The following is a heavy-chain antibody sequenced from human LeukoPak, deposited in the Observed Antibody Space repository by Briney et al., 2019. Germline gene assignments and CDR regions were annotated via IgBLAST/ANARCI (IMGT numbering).Heavy chain of an antibody. Sequence: SVKVSCKASGGTFSSYAISWVRQALGQGLEWMGGIIPIFGTANYAQKFQGRVTITADESTSTVYMELSSLRSEDTAVYYCARDGYCSSTSCLRYGWFDPWGQGTLVTVSS. J-gene: IGHJ5*02. CDR2: IIPIFGTA. CDR1: GGTFSSYA. CDR3: ARDGYCSSTSCLRYGWFDP. V-gene: IGHV1-69*01. D-gene: IGHD2-2*03.